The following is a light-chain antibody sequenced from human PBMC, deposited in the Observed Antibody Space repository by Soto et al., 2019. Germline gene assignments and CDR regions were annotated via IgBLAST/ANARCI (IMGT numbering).Light chain of an antibody. J-gene: IGLJ3*02. CDR3: ISYAASYNLDLV. Sequence: QSALTQAPSASGSPGQSVTISCTGTSSDGGGYNYVSWYQQYTGSAPKLMVYEVTKRPSGVPDRLSGTKSGSTVSLTVSGLQAEDEADYSCISYAASYNLDLVLGGGTKLTVL. V-gene: IGLV2-8*01. CDR1: SSDGGGYNY. CDR2: EVT.